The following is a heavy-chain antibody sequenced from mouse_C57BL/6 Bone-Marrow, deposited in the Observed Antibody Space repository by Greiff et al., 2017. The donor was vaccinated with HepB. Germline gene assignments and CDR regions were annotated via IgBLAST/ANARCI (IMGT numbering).Heavy chain of an antibody. CDR1: GYSFTGYF. CDR2: INPYNGDT. CDR3: ARDTTVVATPAWFAY. D-gene: IGHD1-1*01. V-gene: IGHV1-20*01. Sequence: EVQLQQSGPELVKPGDSVKISCKASGYSFTGYFMNWVMQSHGKSLEWIGRINPYNGDTFYNQKFKGKATLTVDKSSSTAHMERRSLTSEDSAVYYCARDTTVVATPAWFAYWGQGTLVTVSA. J-gene: IGHJ3*01.